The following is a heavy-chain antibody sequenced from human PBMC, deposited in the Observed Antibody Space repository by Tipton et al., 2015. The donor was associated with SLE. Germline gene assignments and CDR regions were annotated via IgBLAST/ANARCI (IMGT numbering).Heavy chain of an antibody. V-gene: IGHV4-34*01. CDR1: GGSFSPYS. CDR2: VNHRGRT. D-gene: IGHD3-16*01. CDR3: ARETLYHYMPSVVDY. J-gene: IGHJ4*02. Sequence: TLSLTCALYGGSFSPYSWSWIRQSPGKGLEWIGEVNHRGRTNYSPSLKNRVTMSVDTSTNQFSLKLSSVTAADTAVYYCARETLYHYMPSVVDYWGQGTLVTVSS.